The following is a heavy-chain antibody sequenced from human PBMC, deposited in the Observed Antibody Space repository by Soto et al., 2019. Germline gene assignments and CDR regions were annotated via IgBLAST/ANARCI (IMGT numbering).Heavy chain of an antibody. V-gene: IGHV4-61*01. CDR1: GGSVSSGSYY. J-gene: IGHJ5*02. Sequence: PSETLSLTCTVSGGSVSSGSYYCTWIRQPPGKGLEWIGYIYYSGSTNYNPSLKSRVTISLDTSKNQFSLKLTSVTAADTAVYYCARIPVDTYMINWFDPWGQGTLVTVYS. CDR3: ARIPVDTYMINWFDP. D-gene: IGHD5-18*01. CDR2: IYYSGST.